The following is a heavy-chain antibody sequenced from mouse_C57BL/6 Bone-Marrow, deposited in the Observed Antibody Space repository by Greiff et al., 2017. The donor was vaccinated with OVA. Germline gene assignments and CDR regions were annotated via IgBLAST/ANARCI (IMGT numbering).Heavy chain of an antibody. D-gene: IGHD1-2*01. CDR2: IYPSDSET. CDR3: ARGTTALGY. CDR1: GYTFTSYW. J-gene: IGHJ2*01. V-gene: IGHV1-61*01. Sequence: VQLQQPGAELVRPGSSVKLSCKASGYTFTSYWMDWVKQRPGQGLEWIGNIYPSDSETHYNQKFKDKATLTVDKSSSTAYMQLSSLTSEDSAVYYCARGTTALGYWGQGTTLTVSS.